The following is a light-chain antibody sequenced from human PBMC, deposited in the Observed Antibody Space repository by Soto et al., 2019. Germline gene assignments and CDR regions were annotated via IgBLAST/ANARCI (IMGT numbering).Light chain of an antibody. CDR3: LSYDRSLRAS. V-gene: IGLV1-40*01. CDR2: GNT. Sequence: QLVLTQPPSVSGAPGQRVTISCTGSSSNIGAGYDVHWYQQIPGTAPKLLIYGNTNRPSGVPDRFSGSKSGTSASLAITGLQAEDEADYFCLSYDRSLRASFGGGTKLTVL. CDR1: SSNIGAGYD. J-gene: IGLJ2*01.